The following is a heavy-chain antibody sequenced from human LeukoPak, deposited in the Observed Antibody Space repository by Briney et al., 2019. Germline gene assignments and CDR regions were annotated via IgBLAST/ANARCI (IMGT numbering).Heavy chain of an antibody. V-gene: IGHV3-23*01. CDR3: AKDPSDYGDYLPYYFDY. D-gene: IGHD4-17*01. Sequence: GGSLRLSCAASGFTFSSYAMSWVRQAPGKGLEWVSAISGSGGSTYYADSVKGRFTISRDNSKNTLYLQMNSLRAEDTAVYYCAKDPSDYGDYLPYYFDYWGQGTLVTVSS. J-gene: IGHJ4*02. CDR1: GFTFSSYA. CDR2: ISGSGGST.